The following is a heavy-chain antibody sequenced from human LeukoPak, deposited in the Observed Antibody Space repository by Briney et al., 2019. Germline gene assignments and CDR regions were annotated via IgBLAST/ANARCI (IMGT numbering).Heavy chain of an antibody. CDR3: ARAPASPYYDFWSGYYPGAEYFQH. Sequence: ASVKVSCKASGYTFTSYAMHWVRLAPGQRLEWMGWINAGNGNTKYSQKFQGRVTIARDTSASTAYMELSSLRSEDTAVYYCARAPASPYYDFWSGYYPGAEYFQHWGQGTLVTVSS. D-gene: IGHD3-3*01. CDR1: GYTFTSYA. V-gene: IGHV1-3*01. J-gene: IGHJ1*01. CDR2: INAGNGNT.